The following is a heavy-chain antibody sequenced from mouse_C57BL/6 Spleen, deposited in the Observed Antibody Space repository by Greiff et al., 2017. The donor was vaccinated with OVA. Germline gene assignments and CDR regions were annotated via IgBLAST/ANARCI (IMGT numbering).Heavy chain of an antibody. CDR1: GYSITSGYY. V-gene: IGHV3-6*01. CDR3: ARDGDYYYGSSYAY. CDR2: ISYDGSN. J-gene: IGHJ3*01. Sequence: EVKLVESGPGLVKPSQSLSLTCSVTGYSITSGYYWTWIRQFPGNKLEWMGYISYDGSNNYNPSLKNRISITRDTSKNQFFLKLNSVTTEDTATYYCARDGDYYYGSSYAYWGQGTLVTVSA. D-gene: IGHD1-1*01.